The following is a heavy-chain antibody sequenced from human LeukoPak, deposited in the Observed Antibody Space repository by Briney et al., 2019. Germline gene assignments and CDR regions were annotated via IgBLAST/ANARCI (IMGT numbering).Heavy chain of an antibody. CDR2: ISSSSSYI. Sequence: GGSLRLSCAASAFTFSSCSMNWVRQAPGKGLEWVSSISSSSSYIYYADSVKGRFTISRDNAKNSLYLQMNSLRAEDTAVYYCARSLGYCSSTSCSPWYYYSGMDVWGQGTTVTVSS. CDR1: AFTFSSCS. D-gene: IGHD2-2*01. CDR3: ARSLGYCSSTSCSPWYYYSGMDV. V-gene: IGHV3-21*01. J-gene: IGHJ6*02.